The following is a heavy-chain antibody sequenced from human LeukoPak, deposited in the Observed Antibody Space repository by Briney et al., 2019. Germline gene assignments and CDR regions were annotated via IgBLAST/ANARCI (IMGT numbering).Heavy chain of an antibody. CDR2: INEDGSTT. CDR1: GFTFSSNW. D-gene: IGHD1-26*01. Sequence: SGGSPRLSCAASGFTFSSNWMHWVRQAPGKGLVWVSRINEDGSTTNYADSVKGRSTIFRDNAKNTLYLQMNSLRAEDTAVYYCVRDLGGRPGHWGQGTLVTVSS. V-gene: IGHV3-74*01. CDR3: VRDLGGRPGH. J-gene: IGHJ4*02.